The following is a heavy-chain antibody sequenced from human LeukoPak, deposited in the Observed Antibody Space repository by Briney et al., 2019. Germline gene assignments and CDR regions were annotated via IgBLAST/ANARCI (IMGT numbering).Heavy chain of an antibody. CDR3: VKDHERIAVAGTRFDY. V-gene: IGHV3-64D*09. Sequence: GGSLRLSCSASGFTFSSYAMHWVRQAPGKGLEYVSAISSNGGSTYYADSVKGRFTISRDNSKNTLYLQMSSLRAEDTAVYYCVKDHERIAVAGTRFDYWGQGTLVTVSS. J-gene: IGHJ4*02. D-gene: IGHD6-19*01. CDR1: GFTFSSYA. CDR2: ISSNGGST.